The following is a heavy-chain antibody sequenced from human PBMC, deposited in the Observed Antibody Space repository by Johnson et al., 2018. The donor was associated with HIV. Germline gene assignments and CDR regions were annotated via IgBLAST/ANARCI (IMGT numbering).Heavy chain of an antibody. CDR2: ISWDGGST. D-gene: IGHD1-1*01. V-gene: IGHV3-23*01. CDR3: ARRSGYAFDI. Sequence: PGKGLEWVSLISWDGGSTYYADSVKGRFTISRDNSKNTLYLQMNSLRAEDTAVYYCARRSGYAFDIWGQGTMVTVSS. J-gene: IGHJ3*02.